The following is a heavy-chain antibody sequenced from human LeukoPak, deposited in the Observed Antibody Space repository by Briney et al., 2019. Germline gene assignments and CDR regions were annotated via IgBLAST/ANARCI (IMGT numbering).Heavy chain of an antibody. D-gene: IGHD6-13*01. Sequence: AETLSLTCTVSGASISSYYWSWIRQPPGKGLEWIGYISYSGSPNYNPSLKSRVTISADTSKNQFSLNLSSVTAADTAVYYCARVGHIVAAGTYDWWGQGTLVTVSS. V-gene: IGHV4-59*08. CDR1: GASISSYY. CDR2: ISYSGSP. J-gene: IGHJ4*02. CDR3: ARVGHIVAAGTYDW.